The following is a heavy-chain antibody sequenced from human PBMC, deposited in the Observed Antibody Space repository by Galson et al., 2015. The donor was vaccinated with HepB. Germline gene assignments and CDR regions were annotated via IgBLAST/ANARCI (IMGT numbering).Heavy chain of an antibody. V-gene: IGHV3-9*01. CDR2: ISWNSGSI. CDR1: GFTFDDYA. J-gene: IGHJ4*02. D-gene: IGHD2-2*01. CDR3: AKSFVVAPYSFDY. Sequence: SLRLSCTASGFTFDDYAMHWVRQAPGKGLEWVSGISWNSGSIGYADSVKGRFTISRDNAKNSLYLQMNSLRAEDTALYYCAKSFVVAPYSFDYWGQGTLVTVSS.